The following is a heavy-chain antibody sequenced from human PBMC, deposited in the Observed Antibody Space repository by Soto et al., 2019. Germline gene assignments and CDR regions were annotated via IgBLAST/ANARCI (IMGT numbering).Heavy chain of an antibody. Sequence: PSQTLSLTCAISGDRVSSNSAAWNCSMHSPSRFLEWLGRTYYRSRWYDDYAESVRGRIAVNPDTSKNQFSLQLNSVTPEDTAVYFCARANDPSGNYIQYFDYWGQGTLVTVSS. CDR3: ARANDPSGNYIQYFDY. CDR2: TYYRSRWYD. CDR1: GDRVSSNSAA. D-gene: IGHD3-22*01. J-gene: IGHJ4*02. V-gene: IGHV6-1*01.